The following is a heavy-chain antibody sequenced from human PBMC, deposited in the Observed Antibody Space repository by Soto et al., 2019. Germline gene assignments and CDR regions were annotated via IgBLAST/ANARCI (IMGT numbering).Heavy chain of an antibody. CDR2: IYSAGNT. J-gene: IGHJ6*01. D-gene: IGHD3-10*01. Sequence: EVQVLESGGGLVQPGGSLRLSCAASGFTVSSSYMTWVRQAPGKGLEWVSVIYSAGNTYYADSVKGRFTISRDNSKNTVYLQMNSRSGEDTAVYYCAIITFGTYGMDVW. V-gene: IGHV3-66*01. CDR1: GFTVSSSY. CDR3: AIITFGTYGMDV.